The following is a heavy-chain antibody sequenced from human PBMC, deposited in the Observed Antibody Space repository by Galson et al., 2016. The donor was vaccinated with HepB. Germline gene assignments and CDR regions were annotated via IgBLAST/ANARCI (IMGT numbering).Heavy chain of an antibody. CDR3: AKAALVGPTYPLEF. CDR2: ISEDGSSR. Sequence: SLRLSCAASGFIFSNYAVLWVRQAPGKGPEWVAVISEDGSSRHYIASVEGRFTVSRDNSKNTFYLQMNSLRAEARAVYYCAKAALVGPTYPLEFWGPGTLVTVAS. J-gene: IGHJ4*02. CDR1: GFIFSNYA. D-gene: IGHD1-26*01. V-gene: IGHV3-30*04.